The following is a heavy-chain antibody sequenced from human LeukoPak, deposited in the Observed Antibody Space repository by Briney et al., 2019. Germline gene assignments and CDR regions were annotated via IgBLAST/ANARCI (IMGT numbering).Heavy chain of an antibody. Sequence: ASVKVSCKASGGTFSSYAISWVRQAPGQGLEWMGIINPSGGSTSYAQKFQGRVIMTRDTSTSTVYMELSSLRSEDTAVYYCARVTTPGSLWFDPWGQGTLVTVSS. CDR3: ARVTTPGSLWFDP. V-gene: IGHV1-46*01. D-gene: IGHD1/OR15-1a*01. CDR2: INPSGGST. J-gene: IGHJ5*02. CDR1: GGTFSSYA.